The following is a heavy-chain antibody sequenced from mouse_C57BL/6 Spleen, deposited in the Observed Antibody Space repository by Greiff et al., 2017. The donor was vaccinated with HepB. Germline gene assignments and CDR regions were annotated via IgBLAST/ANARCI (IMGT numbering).Heavy chain of an antibody. CDR2: INPNNGGT. CDR1: GYTFTDYY. Sequence: EVQLQQSGPELVKPGASVKISCKASGYTFTDYYMNWVKQSHGKSLEWIGDINPNNGGTSYNQKFKGKATLTVDKSSSTAYMELRSLTSEDSAVYYCARGYSNYGYWGQGTTLTVSS. CDR3: ARGYSNYGY. V-gene: IGHV1-26*01. J-gene: IGHJ2*01. D-gene: IGHD2-5*01.